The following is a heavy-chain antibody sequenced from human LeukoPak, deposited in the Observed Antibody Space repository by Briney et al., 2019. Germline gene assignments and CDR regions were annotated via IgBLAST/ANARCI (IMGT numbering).Heavy chain of an antibody. Sequence: GGSLRLSCAASGIALSDAWVNWVRQAPGKGLEWVGRIKTKTEGGPTDYGAPVKARFTISRDDSKNVMFLQMNSLKTEDTAVYYCATDTVATNDYGLDYWGQGTLVTVSS. D-gene: IGHD5-12*01. V-gene: IGHV3-15*01. CDR2: IKTKTEGGPT. CDR1: GIALSDAW. J-gene: IGHJ4*02. CDR3: ATDTVATNDYGLDY.